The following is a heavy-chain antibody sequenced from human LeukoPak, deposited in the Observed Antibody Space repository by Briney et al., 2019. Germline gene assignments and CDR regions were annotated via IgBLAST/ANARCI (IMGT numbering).Heavy chain of an antibody. CDR1: GLHFIDAW. D-gene: IGHD3-22*01. Sequence: GGSLRLSCAVSGLHFIDAWVSWVRQAPGKGLEWVGRIKSKGAGGTADYGTPVKGRLTISRDDSKNTLYLQMNSLKTEDTAVYYCTTVGIYYDSSGYPLYFDYWGQGTLVTVSS. J-gene: IGHJ4*02. V-gene: IGHV3-15*01. CDR2: IKSKGAGGTA. CDR3: TTVGIYYDSSGYPLYFDY.